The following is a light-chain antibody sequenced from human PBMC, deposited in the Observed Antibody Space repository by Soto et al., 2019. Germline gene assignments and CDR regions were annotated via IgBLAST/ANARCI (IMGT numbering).Light chain of an antibody. V-gene: IGKV3-20*01. CDR3: QQYGSSTMYT. Sequence: EIVMTQSPATLSVSPGERATLSCRASQSVSSSYLAWYQQKPGQAPRLLIYGASSRATGIPDRFSGSGSGTDFTLTISRLEPEDFAVYYCQQYGSSTMYTFGQGTKLDIK. J-gene: IGKJ2*01. CDR1: QSVSSSY. CDR2: GAS.